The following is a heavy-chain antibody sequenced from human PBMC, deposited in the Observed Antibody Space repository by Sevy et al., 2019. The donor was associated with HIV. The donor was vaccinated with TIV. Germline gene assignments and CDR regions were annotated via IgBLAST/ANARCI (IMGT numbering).Heavy chain of an antibody. Sequence: GGSLRLSCAASGFTFSGSAMHWVRQASGKGLEWVGRIRSKANSYATAYAASVKGRFTIARDDSKNTAYLQMNHLKAENTAVYYCTTYNTVHCSSTSCYDNYYYMDVWGKGTTVTVSS. V-gene: IGHV3-73*01. D-gene: IGHD2-2*01. CDR1: GFTFSGSA. CDR2: IRSKANSYAT. J-gene: IGHJ6*03. CDR3: TTYNTVHCSSTSCYDNYYYMDV.